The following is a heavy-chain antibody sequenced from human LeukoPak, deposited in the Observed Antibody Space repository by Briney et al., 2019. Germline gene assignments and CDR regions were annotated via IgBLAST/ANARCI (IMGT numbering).Heavy chain of an antibody. D-gene: IGHD5-24*01. CDR2: ISSSSSYI. CDR3: ARDGGDGYSDY. CDR1: GFTFSSYW. J-gene: IGHJ4*02. Sequence: GGSLRLSCAASGFTFSSYWMSWVRQAPGKGLEWVSSISSSSSYIYYADSVKGRFTISRDNAKNSLYLQMNSLRAEDTAVYYCARDGGDGYSDYWGQGTLVTVSS. V-gene: IGHV3-21*01.